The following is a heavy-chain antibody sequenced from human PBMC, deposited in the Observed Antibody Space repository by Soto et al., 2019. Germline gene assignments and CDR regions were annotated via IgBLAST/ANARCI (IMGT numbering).Heavy chain of an antibody. V-gene: IGHV3-48*02. J-gene: IGHJ4*02. D-gene: IGHD7-27*01. CDR1: GFTFSSYS. CDR2: ISSGGTTT. CDR3: ARATGDGLRALGY. Sequence: GGSLRLSCAASGFTFSSYSMNWVRQAPGKGLEWVSYISSGGTTTHYADSVKGRFSISRDNAKNSLYLQMNSLTDEETAVYYCARATGDGLRALGYWGQGTLVTVSS.